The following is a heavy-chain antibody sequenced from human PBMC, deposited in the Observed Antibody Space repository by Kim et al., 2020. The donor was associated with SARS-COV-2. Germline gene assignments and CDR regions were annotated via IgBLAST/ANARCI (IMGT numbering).Heavy chain of an antibody. Sequence: VKGRFTISRDTTKKSLYLQLNTLRAEDTAVYYCAKGPRPVSHCYFCYGMDVWGQGTTVTVSS. V-gene: IGHV3-11*06. J-gene: IGHJ6*02. CDR3: AKGPRPVSHCYFCYGMDV.